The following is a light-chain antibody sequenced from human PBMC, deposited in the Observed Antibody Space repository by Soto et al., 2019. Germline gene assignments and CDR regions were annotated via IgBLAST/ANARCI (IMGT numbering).Light chain of an antibody. CDR1: RSDVGAYDF. V-gene: IGLV2-14*03. J-gene: IGLJ1*01. Sequence: QSVLTQPASVSGSPGQSITISCTGNRSDVGAYDFVSWYQQHPDKAHKLMIYEVIYRPSGVSNRFSGSKSVNTATLTISGLQAEDEGDYYCSSYTTSSTRVFGTGTKVTVL. CDR2: EVI. CDR3: SSYTTSSTRV.